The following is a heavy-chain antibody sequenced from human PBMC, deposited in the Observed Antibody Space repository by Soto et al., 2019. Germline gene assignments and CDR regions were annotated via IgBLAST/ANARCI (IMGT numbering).Heavy chain of an antibody. V-gene: IGHV3-9*01. CDR1: GFTFGDYA. CDR2: ISWNSGSI. Sequence: EVQLVESGGGLVQPGRSLRLSCAASGFTFGDYAMHWVRQAPGKGLEWVSGISWNSGSIGYADSVKGRFTISRDNAKKSLYLQMNSLRAEDTALYYCEKDGHSSRCYSSLIWYFDRWGRGTLVTVSS. J-gene: IGHJ2*01. D-gene: IGHD6-13*01. CDR3: EKDGHSSRCYSSLIWYFDR.